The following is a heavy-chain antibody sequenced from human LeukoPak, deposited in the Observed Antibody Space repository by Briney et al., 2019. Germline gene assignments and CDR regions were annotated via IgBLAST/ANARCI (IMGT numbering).Heavy chain of an antibody. J-gene: IGHJ6*03. Sequence: SETLSLTCTVSGGSISSGGYYWSWIRQPPGKGLERIGYIYHSGSTYYNPSLKSRVTISVDRSKNQFSLKLSSVTAADTAVYYCARVITAGGSYPYYMDVWGKGTTVTVSS. CDR2: IYHSGST. D-gene: IGHD1-26*01. CDR1: GGSISSGGYY. V-gene: IGHV4-30-2*01. CDR3: ARVITAGGSYPYYMDV.